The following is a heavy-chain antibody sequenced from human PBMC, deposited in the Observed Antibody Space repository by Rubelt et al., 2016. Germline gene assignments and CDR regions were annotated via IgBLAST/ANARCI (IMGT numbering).Heavy chain of an antibody. J-gene: IGHJ3*02. CDR3: ARLGPGSTSHAFDI. Sequence: QVQLQQWGAGLLKPSETLSLSCAVYGGSFSGYYWSWIRQPPGKGLEWIGEINHSGSTNYNPSLKSRGTISVNTSKNQFSRKLGSWTAADTALYYCARLGPGSTSHAFDIWGQGTMVTVSS. CDR1: GGSFSGYY. CDR2: INHSGST. D-gene: IGHD3-10*01. V-gene: IGHV4-34*01.